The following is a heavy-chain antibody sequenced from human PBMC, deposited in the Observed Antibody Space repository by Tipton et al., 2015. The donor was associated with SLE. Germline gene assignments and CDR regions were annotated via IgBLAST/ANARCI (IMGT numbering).Heavy chain of an antibody. Sequence: SLRLSCAASGFTFSAYDMHWVRQAPGKGLEWVAVISYDRSNEYYADSVKGRFTISRDNSKNTLSVQMNSLRLENTAVYYCAKDLRGAMDVWGQGTTVTVSS. CDR2: ISYDRSNE. V-gene: IGHV3-30*14. J-gene: IGHJ6*02. CDR3: AKDLRGAMDV. CDR1: GFTFSAYD.